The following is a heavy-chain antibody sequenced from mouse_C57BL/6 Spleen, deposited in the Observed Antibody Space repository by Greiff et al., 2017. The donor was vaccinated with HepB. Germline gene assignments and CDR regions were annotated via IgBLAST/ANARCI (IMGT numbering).Heavy chain of an antibody. CDR2: IDPSDSYT. CDR1: GYTFTSYW. Sequence: VQLQQPGAELVRPGTSVKLSCKASGYTFTSYWMHWVKQRPGQGLEWIGVIDPSDSYTNYNQKFKGKATLTVDTSSSTAYMQLSSLTSEDSAVYYCARRHDYYGSSLFDYWGQGTTLTVSS. CDR3: ARRHDYYGSSLFDY. J-gene: IGHJ2*01. D-gene: IGHD1-1*01. V-gene: IGHV1-59*01.